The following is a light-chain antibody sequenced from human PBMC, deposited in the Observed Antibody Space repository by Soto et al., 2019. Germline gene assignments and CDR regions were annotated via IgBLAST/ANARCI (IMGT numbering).Light chain of an antibody. Sequence: QSVLTQPASVSGSPGQSITLSCTGTSSDVGFYNYVSWYQQHPGKTPKLMIYEVNNRPSGVSNRFSGSKSGNTASLTISGLQAEDEADYYCSSYTTSSTLLFGTGTKVTVL. CDR1: SSDVGFYNY. CDR2: EVN. CDR3: SSYTTSSTLL. J-gene: IGLJ1*01. V-gene: IGLV2-14*01.